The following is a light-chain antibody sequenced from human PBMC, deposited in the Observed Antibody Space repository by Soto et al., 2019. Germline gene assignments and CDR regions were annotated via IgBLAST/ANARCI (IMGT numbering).Light chain of an antibody. Sequence: QSVLTQPPSASGTPGLRVTISCSGSSSNIARSFVYWYQQVPGTAPKLLIFKNNLRPSGVPDRFSGSKSGTSASLAISGLRLEDEADYYCVAWDASLSGYVFGTGTKVTVL. CDR1: SSNIARSF. CDR3: VAWDASLSGYV. V-gene: IGLV1-47*01. J-gene: IGLJ1*01. CDR2: KNN.